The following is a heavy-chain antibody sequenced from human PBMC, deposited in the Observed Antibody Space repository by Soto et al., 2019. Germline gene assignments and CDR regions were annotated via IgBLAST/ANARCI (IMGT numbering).Heavy chain of an antibody. CDR1: GFTLRVSS. D-gene: IGHD4-4*01. Sequence: EVQLVESGGGLVQPGGSLRLSCAASGFTLRVSSMHWVPHAPGKGLVWVSRIDSDGSTTSYADSVKGRFTISRDNAKSTLYLQMNSLRAEDTAVYYCARPGYSNYGPGVDVWGQGTTVTVSS. J-gene: IGHJ6*02. CDR2: IDSDGSTT. V-gene: IGHV3-74*01. CDR3: ARPGYSNYGPGVDV.